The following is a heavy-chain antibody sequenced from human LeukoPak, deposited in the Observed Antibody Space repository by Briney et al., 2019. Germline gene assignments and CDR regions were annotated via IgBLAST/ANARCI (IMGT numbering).Heavy chain of an antibody. CDR1: GFTLSSYA. J-gene: IGHJ6*03. CDR2: TSSSDAGT. V-gene: IGHV3-23*01. CDR3: AKDFDWSLALVYYYMDV. Sequence: QSGGSLRLSCAASGFTLSSYAMSWVRQAPGKGLEWVSATSSSDAGTYYAESVKGRFTISRDNSKNTLYLQMNSLRAEDTAVYYCAKDFDWSLALVYYYMDVWGKGTTVTISS. D-gene: IGHD3-9*01.